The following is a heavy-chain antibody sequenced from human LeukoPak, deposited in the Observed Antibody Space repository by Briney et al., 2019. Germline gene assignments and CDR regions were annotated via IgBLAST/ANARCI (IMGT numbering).Heavy chain of an antibody. J-gene: IGHJ6*02. CDR1: GFTFSSYA. D-gene: IGHD3-10*01. V-gene: IGHV3-23*01. Sequence: GGSLRLSCAASGFTFSSYAMSWVRQAPGKGPDWVSTIDYSGGSTYYADSVKGRFTISRDNSKNTLYMQMNSLRAEDTAIYYCAKGPYSDYGSGRPPFMDVWGQGTTVAVS. CDR2: IDYSGGST. CDR3: AKGPYSDYGSGRPPFMDV.